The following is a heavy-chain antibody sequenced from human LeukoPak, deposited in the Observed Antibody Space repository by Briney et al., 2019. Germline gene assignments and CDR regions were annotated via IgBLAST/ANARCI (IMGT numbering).Heavy chain of an antibody. CDR3: SREWGSGNDLRPDY. CDR1: VFPFRVFA. Sequence: GGSLSLSCTYSVFPFRVFAVSLFREARGKGREWIVFIRSSIYGGTPKAAASVKGRFIFSRDDSKGVAYLRMNSLKTEATAVYYCSREWGSGNDLRPDYWGQGTLVTVSS. V-gene: IGHV3-49*03. CDR2: IRSSIYGGTP. D-gene: IGHD1-1*01. J-gene: IGHJ4*02.